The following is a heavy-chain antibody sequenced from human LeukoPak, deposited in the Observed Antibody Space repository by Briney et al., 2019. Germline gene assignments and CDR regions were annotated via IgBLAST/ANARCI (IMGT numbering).Heavy chain of an antibody. CDR2: IIPIFGTA. CDR1: GYTFTSYY. J-gene: IGHJ4*02. Sequence: SVKVSCKASGYTFTSYYMHWVRQAPGQGLEWMGRIIPIFGTANYAQKFQGRVTITTDESASTAYMELSSLRSEDTAVYYCAREGSYDADYWGQGTLVTVSS. V-gene: IGHV1-69*05. CDR3: AREGSYDADY. D-gene: IGHD1-26*01.